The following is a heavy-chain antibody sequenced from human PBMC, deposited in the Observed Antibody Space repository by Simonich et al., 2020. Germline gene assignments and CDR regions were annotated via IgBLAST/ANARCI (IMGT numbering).Heavy chain of an antibody. V-gene: IGHV5-51*03. CDR2: INPGDSET. J-gene: IGHJ4*02. D-gene: IGHD5-12*01. CDR1: GYRFTSYG. Sequence: EVQLVQSGAEVKKPGESLKLSCKCSGYRFTSYGIGWVRQMPGKGLEWMGIINPGDSETSYSRSFQGQGTISADKSISTAYLQWSSLKASDTAMYYCVRPDSGYDYFDYWGQGTLVTVSS. CDR3: VRPDSGYDYFDY.